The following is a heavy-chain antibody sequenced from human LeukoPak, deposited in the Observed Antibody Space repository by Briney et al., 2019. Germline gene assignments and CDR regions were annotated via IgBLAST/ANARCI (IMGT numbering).Heavy chain of an antibody. CDR2: ISSSSSYI. CDR3: ARDWDYYESSGYYYVCAFDI. CDR1: GFTFSSYS. J-gene: IGHJ3*02. Sequence: PGGSLRLSCAVSGFTFSSYSMNWVRQAPGKGLEWVSAISSSSSYIYYADSVKGRFTISGDNAKNSLYLQMNSLRAEDTAVYYCARDWDYYESSGYYYVCAFDIWGQGTMVTVSS. V-gene: IGHV3-21*01. D-gene: IGHD3-22*01.